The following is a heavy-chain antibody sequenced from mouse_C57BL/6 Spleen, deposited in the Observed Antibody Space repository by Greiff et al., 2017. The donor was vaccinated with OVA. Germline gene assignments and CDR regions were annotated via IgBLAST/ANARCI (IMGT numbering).Heavy chain of an antibody. V-gene: IGHV1-55*01. D-gene: IGHD1-1*01. CDR1: GYTFTSYW. J-gene: IGHJ3*01. CDR2: IYPGSGST. Sequence: VQLKQPGAELVKPGASVKMSCKASGYTFTSYWITWVKQRPGQGLEWIGDIYPGSGSTNYNEKFKSKATLTVDTSSSTAYMQLSSLTSEDSAVYYCARRAYYGSSWFAYWGQGTLVTVSA. CDR3: ARRAYYGSSWFAY.